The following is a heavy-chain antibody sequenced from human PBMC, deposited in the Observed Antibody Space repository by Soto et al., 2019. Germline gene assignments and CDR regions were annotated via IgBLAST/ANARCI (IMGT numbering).Heavy chain of an antibody. J-gene: IGHJ5*02. CDR1: GYTFTSYY. D-gene: IGHD3-3*01. CDR3: ARDGSVTIVGGNAWFDP. V-gene: IGHV1-46*03. CDR2: INPSGGST. Sequence: ASVKVSCKASGYTFTSYYMHWVRQAPGQGLEWMGIINPSGGSTSYAQKFQGRVTMTRDTSTSTVYMELSSLRSEDTAVYYCARDGSVTIVGGNAWFDPWGQGTLVTVSS.